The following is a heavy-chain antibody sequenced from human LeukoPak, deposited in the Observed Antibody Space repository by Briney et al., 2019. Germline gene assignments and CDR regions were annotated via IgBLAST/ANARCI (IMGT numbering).Heavy chain of an antibody. V-gene: IGHV3-11*01. D-gene: IGHD3-22*01. CDR3: ARESDSSGYSASFDY. Sequence: GGSLRLSCAASGFTFSDYYMSWIRQAPGEGLEWVSYISSSGSTIYYADSVRGRFTISRDNAKNSLYLQMNSLTDEDTAVYYCARESDSSGYSASFDYWGQGTLVTVSS. J-gene: IGHJ4*02. CDR1: GFTFSDYY. CDR2: ISSSGSTI.